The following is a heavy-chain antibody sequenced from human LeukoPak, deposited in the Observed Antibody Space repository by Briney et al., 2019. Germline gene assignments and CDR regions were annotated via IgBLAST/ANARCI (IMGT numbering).Heavy chain of an antibody. CDR3: ARAGLNTGSFHFDY. J-gene: IGHJ4*02. CDR2: IYYSGST. Sequence: PSETLSLTCTVSGGSTSSYYWSWIRQPPGEGLEWIGYIYYSGSTNYNPSLKSRVTISVDTSKNQFFLKLSSVTAPDTAVYYCARAGLNTGSFHFDYWGQGTLVTVSS. CDR1: GGSTSSYY. D-gene: IGHD1-26*01. V-gene: IGHV4-59*08.